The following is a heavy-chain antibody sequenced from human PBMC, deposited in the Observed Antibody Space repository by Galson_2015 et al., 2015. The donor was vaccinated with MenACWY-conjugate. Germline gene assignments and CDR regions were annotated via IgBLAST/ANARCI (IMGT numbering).Heavy chain of an antibody. Sequence: PALVKPTQTLTPTCTFSGFSLSTSGMCVSWIRQPPGKALEWLALIDWDDDKYYSTSLKTRLTISKDTSKNQVVLTMTNMDPVDTATYYCARCPPQYSSGAGWFDPWGQGTLVTVSS. D-gene: IGHD6-19*01. V-gene: IGHV2-70*01. CDR1: GFSLSTSGMC. CDR3: ARCPPQYSSGAGWFDP. J-gene: IGHJ5*02. CDR2: IDWDDDK.